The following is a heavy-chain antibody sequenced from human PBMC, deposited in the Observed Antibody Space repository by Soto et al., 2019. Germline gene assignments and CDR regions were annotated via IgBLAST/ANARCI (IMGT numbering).Heavy chain of an antibody. D-gene: IGHD3-10*01. J-gene: IGHJ4*02. CDR2: ISYDGSNK. V-gene: IGHV3-30-3*01. CDR1: GFTFSSYA. Sequence: QVQLVESGGGVVQPGRSLRLSCAASGFTFSSYAMHWVRQAPGKGLEWVAVISYDGSNKYYADSVKGSVTISRDNSKNTVYLQMNSMRTEDTAVYYCARDQPDGGFDYWGQGTLVTVSS. CDR3: ARDQPDGGFDY.